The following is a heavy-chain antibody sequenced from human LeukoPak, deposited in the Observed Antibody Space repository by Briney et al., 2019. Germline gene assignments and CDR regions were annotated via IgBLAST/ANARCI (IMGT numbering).Heavy chain of an antibody. V-gene: IGHV1-69*05. Sequence: GSSVKVSCKASGGTFSSYAISWVRQAPGQGLEWMGGIIPIFGTANYAQKFQGRVTITTDESTSTAYMELSSLRSEDTAVYYCASPGIVEPQFDHWGQGTLVTVSS. CDR3: ASPGIVEPQFDH. CDR1: GGTFSSYA. CDR2: IIPIFGTA. D-gene: IGHD2-15*01. J-gene: IGHJ4*02.